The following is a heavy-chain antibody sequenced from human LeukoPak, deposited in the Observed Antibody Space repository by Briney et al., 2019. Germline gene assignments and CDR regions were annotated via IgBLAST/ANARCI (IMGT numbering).Heavy chain of an antibody. CDR1: GFTFSTYE. D-gene: IGHD6-13*01. CDR2: ISPSGTTI. CDR3: ARGGTWYDY. Sequence: GGSLRLSCAASGFTFSTYEMSWVRQAPGKGLEWVSHISPSGTTIYYADSVKGRFTISRDNPKSSLYLQMNSLRAEDTAVYYCARGGTWYDYWGQGTLAAVSS. J-gene: IGHJ4*02. V-gene: IGHV3-48*03.